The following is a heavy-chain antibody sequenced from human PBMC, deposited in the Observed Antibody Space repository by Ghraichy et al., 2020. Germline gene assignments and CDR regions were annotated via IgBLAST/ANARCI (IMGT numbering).Heavy chain of an antibody. D-gene: IGHD1-1*01. Sequence: ASVKVSCEASGYTFTSYGISWVRQAPGQGLEWMGWISAYNGNTNYAQKLQGRVTMTTDTSTSTAYMELRSLRSDDTAVYYCARGLGTTSPYYYYGMDVWGQGTTVTVSS. CDR1: GYTFTSYG. V-gene: IGHV1-18*04. J-gene: IGHJ6*02. CDR3: ARGLGTTSPYYYYGMDV. CDR2: ISAYNGNT.